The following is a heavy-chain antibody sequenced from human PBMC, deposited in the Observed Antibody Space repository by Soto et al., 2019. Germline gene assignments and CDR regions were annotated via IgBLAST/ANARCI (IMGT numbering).Heavy chain of an antibody. CDR3: VKGHLFVDP. D-gene: IGHD3-10*02. CDR1: GFPFSSFW. V-gene: IGHV3-7*01. Sequence: EVQLVESGGDLVQPGGSLRLSCAASGFPFSSFWMIWVRRAPGKGLKWVASIKPDGSDTYYLDSVRGRFTVSRYNARNSVYLQMNSLGVDDTALDHCVKGHLFVDPWGQGAVAIVTS. J-gene: IGHJ5*02. CDR2: IKPDGSDT.